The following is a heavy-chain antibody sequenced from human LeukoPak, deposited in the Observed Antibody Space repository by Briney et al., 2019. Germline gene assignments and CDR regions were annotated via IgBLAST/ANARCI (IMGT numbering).Heavy chain of an antibody. D-gene: IGHD5-12*01. J-gene: IGHJ4*02. CDR3: AREPGYSGFDY. CDR1: GGSFSDYY. Sequence: SETLSLTCAVYGGSFSDYYWSWIRQPPGKGLEWIGEINHSGSTNYNPSLKSRVTISVDKSKNQFSLKLSSVTAADTAVYYCAREPGYSGFDYWGQGTLVTVSS. V-gene: IGHV4-34*01. CDR2: INHSGST.